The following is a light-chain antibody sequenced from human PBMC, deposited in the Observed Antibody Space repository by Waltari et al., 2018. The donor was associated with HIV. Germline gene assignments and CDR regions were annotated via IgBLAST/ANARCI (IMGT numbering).Light chain of an antibody. J-gene: IGLJ3*02. CDR1: SNDVGAYGF. CDR2: DVI. V-gene: IGLV2-11*01. Sequence: QSALTQPRSVSGSPGQAVTIACTGTSNDVGAYGFVYWYQQHPCQAPRLMIFDVISRPSGVPDRFSGSKSGSTASLTISGLQAEDEADYYCSSYAGSYIWVFGGGTKLTVL. CDR3: SSYAGSYIWV.